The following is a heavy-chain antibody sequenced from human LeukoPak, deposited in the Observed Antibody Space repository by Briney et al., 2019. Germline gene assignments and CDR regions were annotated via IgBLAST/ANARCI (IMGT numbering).Heavy chain of an antibody. CDR2: INPNSGGT. V-gene: IGHV1-2*02. D-gene: IGHD1-14*01. Sequence: ASVKVPCKASGYTFTGYYMHWVRQAPGQGLEWMGWINPNSGGTNYAQKSQGRVTMTRDTSISTAYMELSRLRSDDTAVYYCARGAIGVPDPAGAFDYWGQGTLVTVSS. J-gene: IGHJ4*02. CDR1: GYTFTGYY. CDR3: ARGAIGVPDPAGAFDY.